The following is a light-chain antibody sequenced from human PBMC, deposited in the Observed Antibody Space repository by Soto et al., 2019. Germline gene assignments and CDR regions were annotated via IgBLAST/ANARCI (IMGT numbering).Light chain of an antibody. CDR2: GNS. V-gene: IGLV1-40*01. Sequence: QAVVTQPPSVSGAPGQRVTMSRTGSSSNIGAGYDVHWYQQFPGTTPKLLIYGNSNRPSGVPDRFSGSKSGTSASLAITGLQAEDEADYYCQSYDSSLSGHVVFGGGTKLTVL. CDR3: QSYDSSLSGHVV. CDR1: SSNIGAGYD. J-gene: IGLJ2*01.